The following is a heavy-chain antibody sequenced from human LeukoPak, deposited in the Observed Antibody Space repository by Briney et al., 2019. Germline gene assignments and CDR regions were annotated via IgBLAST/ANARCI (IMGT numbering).Heavy chain of an antibody. CDR2: VSGSGGST. D-gene: IGHD6-6*01. Sequence: GGSLRLSCAASGFTFNSYAMTWVRQAPGKGLEWVSAVSGSGGSTYYPDSVEGRFTISRDNSKDTLYLQMHSLRTEDTAVYYCARGRSYSSSWSFDYWGQGTLVTISS. V-gene: IGHV3-23*01. CDR3: ARGRSYSSSWSFDY. J-gene: IGHJ4*02. CDR1: GFTFNSYA.